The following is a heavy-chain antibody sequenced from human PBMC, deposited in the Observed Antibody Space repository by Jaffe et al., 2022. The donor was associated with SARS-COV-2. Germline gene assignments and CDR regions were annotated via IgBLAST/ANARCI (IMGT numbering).Heavy chain of an antibody. V-gene: IGHV3-30-3*01. J-gene: IGHJ6*02. CDR3: AREYSNYFYYYYGMDV. CDR2: ISYDGSNK. D-gene: IGHD4-4*01. Sequence: QVQLVESGGGVVQPGRSLRLSCAASGFTFSSYAMHWVRQAPGKGLEWVAVISYDGSNKYYADSVKGRFTISRDNSKNTLYLQMNSLRAEDTAVYYCAREYSNYFYYYYGMDVWGQGTTVTVSS. CDR1: GFTFSSYA.